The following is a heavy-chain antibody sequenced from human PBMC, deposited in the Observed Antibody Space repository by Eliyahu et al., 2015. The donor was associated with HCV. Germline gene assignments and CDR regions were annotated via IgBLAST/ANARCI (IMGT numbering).Heavy chain of an antibody. D-gene: IGHD1-26*01. CDR3: ATFYSGSFHRHFNY. V-gene: IGHV4-31*03. CDR1: GGSXSXGDYH. Sequence: QVQLQESGPGLVKPSQTLSLTCTVSGGSXSXGDYHWGWIRQHPGKGLEWIGHMSYTGTTYSSPSLKSRISISVDTSNNQFSLKLTSVTAADTAVYYCATFYSGSFHRHFNYWGRGTLVTVSS. J-gene: IGHJ4*02. CDR2: MSYTGTT.